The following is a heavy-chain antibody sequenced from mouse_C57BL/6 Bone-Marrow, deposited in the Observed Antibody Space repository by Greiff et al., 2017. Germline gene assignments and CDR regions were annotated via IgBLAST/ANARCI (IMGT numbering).Heavy chain of an antibody. D-gene: IGHD2-4*01. CDR3: TRSNRITARGYYFAY. CDR1: GYTFTDYE. J-gene: IGHJ2*01. Sequence: VQLVESGAELVRPGASVTLSCKASGYTFTDYEMHWVKQTPVHGLEWIGAIDPETGGTAYNQKFKGKAILTADKSSSTAYMELRSLTSEDSAVYYCTRSNRITARGYYFAYWGQGTTLTVSS. CDR2: IDPETGGT. V-gene: IGHV1-15*01.